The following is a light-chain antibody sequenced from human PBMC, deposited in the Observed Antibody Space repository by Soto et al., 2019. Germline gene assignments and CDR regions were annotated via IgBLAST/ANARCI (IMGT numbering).Light chain of an antibody. Sequence: EIVLTQSPGTLSLSPGETATLPCRASQSVSSSYLAWYQQKPGQAPRLLIYGASGRATGIPDRFSGSGSGTDFTLTISRLEPEDFAVYFCQQYGTSPWTFGQGTKVDIK. CDR2: GAS. CDR1: QSVSSSY. V-gene: IGKV3-20*01. J-gene: IGKJ1*01. CDR3: QQYGTSPWT.